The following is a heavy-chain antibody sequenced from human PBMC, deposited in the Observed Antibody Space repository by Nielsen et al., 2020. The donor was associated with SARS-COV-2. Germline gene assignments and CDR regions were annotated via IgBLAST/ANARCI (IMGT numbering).Heavy chain of an antibody. Sequence: SETLSLTCAVYGGSFSGYYWSWIRQTPGKGLEWVGQIDHVRITNYNPSLKSRVTMSVDTSKNQLSLNLTSVTAADTAVYYCARGRGSGYYDNWFDPWGQGILVTVSS. CDR1: GGSFSGYY. CDR3: ARGRGSGYYDNWFDP. D-gene: IGHD3-22*01. V-gene: IGHV4-34*01. CDR2: IDHVRIT. J-gene: IGHJ5*02.